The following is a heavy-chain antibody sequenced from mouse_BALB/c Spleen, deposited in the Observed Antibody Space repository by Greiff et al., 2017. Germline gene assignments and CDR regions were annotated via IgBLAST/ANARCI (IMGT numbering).Heavy chain of an antibody. D-gene: IGHD1-1*02. V-gene: IGHV5-17*02. CDR1: GFTFSSFG. Sequence: EVNLVESGGGLVQPGGSRKLSCAASGFTFSSFGMHWVRQAPEKGLEWVAYISSGSSTIYYADTVKGRFTISRDNPKNTLFLQMTSLRSEDTAMYYCARSRDGAWFAYWGQGTLVTVSA. CDR2: ISSGSSTI. J-gene: IGHJ3*01. CDR3: ARSRDGAWFAY.